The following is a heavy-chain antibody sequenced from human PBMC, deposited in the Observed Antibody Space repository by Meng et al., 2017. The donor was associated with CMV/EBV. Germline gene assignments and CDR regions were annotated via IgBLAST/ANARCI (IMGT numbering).Heavy chain of an antibody. CDR3: ARALVPHRWGWFDP. CDR2: INHSGST. CDR1: GASFSGYY. V-gene: IGHV4-34*01. Sequence: SETLSLTCAVYGASFSGYYWSWIRQPPGKGLEWIGEINHSGSTNYNPSLRSPVTISVDTSKNQFSLKLSSVTAADTAVYSCARALVPHRWGWFDPWGQGTLVTVSS. D-gene: IGHD2-2*01. J-gene: IGHJ5*02.